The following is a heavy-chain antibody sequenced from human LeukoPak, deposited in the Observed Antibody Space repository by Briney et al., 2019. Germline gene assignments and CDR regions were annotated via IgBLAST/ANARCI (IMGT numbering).Heavy chain of an antibody. V-gene: IGHV3-23*01. CDR3: ATSLSSTATDA. D-gene: IGHD1-1*01. CDR1: GFTFSSYA. J-gene: IGHJ5*02. CDR2: VGGSGGTT. Sequence: GGSLRLSCAASGFTFSSYAMSWVRQAPGRGLEWVSTVGGSGGTTYYADSVKGRFTISRDNSKSALYLQMISLRAEDTAIFYCATSLSSTATDAWGQGTLVTVYS.